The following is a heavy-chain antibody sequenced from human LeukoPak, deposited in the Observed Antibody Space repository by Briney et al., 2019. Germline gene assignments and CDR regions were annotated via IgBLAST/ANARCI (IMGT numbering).Heavy chain of an antibody. CDR1: GFTFSNYA. CDR2: INWNGGST. CDR3: ARSRHYYDSSGYYLH. V-gene: IGHV3-20*04. D-gene: IGHD3-22*01. J-gene: IGHJ4*02. Sequence: GGPLRLSCAASGFTFSNYAMRWVRQAPGKGLEWVSGINWNGGSTGYADSVKGRFTISRDNAKNSMYLQMNSLRAEDTALYYCARSRHYYDSSGYYLHWGQGTLATVSS.